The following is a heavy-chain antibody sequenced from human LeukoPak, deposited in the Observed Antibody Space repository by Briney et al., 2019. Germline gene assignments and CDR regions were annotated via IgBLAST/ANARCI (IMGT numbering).Heavy chain of an antibody. V-gene: IGHV3-7*04. D-gene: IGHD3-16*01. Sequence: PGGSLRLSCAASGFTFSSYWMTWGRQAPGKGLEWVANIKHNGDELNYVDSVEDRFTISRDNAKNSLYLHMTDLRAEDTAVYYCARGLRTFDSWGQGTLVTVSS. J-gene: IGHJ4*02. CDR3: ARGLRTFDS. CDR2: IKHNGDEL. CDR1: GFTFSSYW.